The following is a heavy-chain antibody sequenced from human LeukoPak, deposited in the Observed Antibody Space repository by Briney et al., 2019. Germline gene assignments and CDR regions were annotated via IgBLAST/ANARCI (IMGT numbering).Heavy chain of an antibody. CDR1: GGSISSSSYY. CDR2: IYYSGST. CDR3: ATPCTSCYTRSQYFQH. Sequence: SETLSLTCTVSGGSISSSSYYWGWIRQPPGKGLEWIGSIYYSGSTYYNPSLKSRVTISVDTSKNQFSLKLSSVIAADTAVYYCATPCTSCYTRSQYFQHWGQGTLVTVSS. J-gene: IGHJ1*01. V-gene: IGHV4-39*07. D-gene: IGHD2-2*02.